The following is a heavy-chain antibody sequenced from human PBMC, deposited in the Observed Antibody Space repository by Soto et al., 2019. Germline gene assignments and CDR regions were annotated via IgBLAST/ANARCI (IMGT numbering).Heavy chain of an antibody. CDR1: GYNFTTYW. J-gene: IGHJ6*02. CDR2: IDPSDSYT. V-gene: IGHV5-10-1*01. CDR3: ARYYHGMDV. Sequence: PGESLKISCKGSGYNFTTYWISWVRQMPGKGLEWMGRIDPSDSYTNHSPSFQGHVTISADKSISTAYLQWSSLKASDSAMYYCARYYHGMDVWGQGTTVTVSS.